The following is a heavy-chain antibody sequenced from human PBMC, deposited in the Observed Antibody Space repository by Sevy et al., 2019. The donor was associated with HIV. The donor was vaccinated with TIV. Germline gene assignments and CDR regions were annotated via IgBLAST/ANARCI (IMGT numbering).Heavy chain of an antibody. V-gene: IGHV4-59*01. CDR2: IYYSGST. CDR1: GGSFNNYY. Sequence: SETLSLTCTVSGGSFNNYYWSWIRQPPGKGLQWIGYIYYSGSTNYNPSLKSRVTMSLDTSKNQFSLKLSSVTAADTAIYYCARESIATVGDFHYWGQGTLVTVSS. J-gene: IGHJ4*02. D-gene: IGHD6-13*01. CDR3: ARESIATVGDFHY.